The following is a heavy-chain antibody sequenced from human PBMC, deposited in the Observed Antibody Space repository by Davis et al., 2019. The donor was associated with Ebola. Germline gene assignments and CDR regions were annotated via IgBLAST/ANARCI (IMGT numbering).Heavy chain of an antibody. CDR3: AHSGYNSGWFYFGY. CDR1: GFSLRTSGVG. CDR2: IFCDYDK. D-gene: IGHD6-19*01. Sequence: SGPTLAKLTRLFTVTCTFSGFSLRTSGVGVGWIRLPPGKALEYLAVIFCDYDKRYSPSLKNRLTITKDNSKNQVILTMSNMDPLDTGTYYCAHSGYNSGWFYFGYWGQGTLVSVSS. V-gene: IGHV2-5*02. J-gene: IGHJ4*02.